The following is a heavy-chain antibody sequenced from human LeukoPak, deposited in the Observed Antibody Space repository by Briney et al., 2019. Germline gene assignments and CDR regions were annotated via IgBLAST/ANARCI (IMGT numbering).Heavy chain of an antibody. CDR2: IYWNDNK. D-gene: IGHD6-19*01. CDR3: ARELTTTGIGVYFDY. J-gene: IGHJ4*02. CDR1: GFSLSTSGVG. Sequence: SGPTLVNPTQTLTLTCTFSGFSLSTSGVGVCWIRQPPGKALEWLALIYWNDNKRYSPSLESKLTVTKDTSKNQVVLRMTNMDPVDTATYYCARELTTTGIGVYFDYWGQGTLVTVSS. V-gene: IGHV2-5*01.